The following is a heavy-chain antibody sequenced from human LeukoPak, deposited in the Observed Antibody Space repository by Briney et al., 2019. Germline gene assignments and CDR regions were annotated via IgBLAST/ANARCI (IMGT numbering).Heavy chain of an antibody. CDR3: AKSQVTGWYDFDY. V-gene: IGHV3-7*01. D-gene: IGHD6-19*01. J-gene: IGHJ4*02. CDR2: IKQDGSEK. CDR1: GFTFSSYW. Sequence: GGSLRLSCAASGFTFSSYWMSWVRQAPGKGLEWVANIKQDGSEKYYVDSVKGRFTISRDNSKSTLSLQMNSLRPEDTAVYYCAKSQVTGWYDFDYWGQGTPVIVSS.